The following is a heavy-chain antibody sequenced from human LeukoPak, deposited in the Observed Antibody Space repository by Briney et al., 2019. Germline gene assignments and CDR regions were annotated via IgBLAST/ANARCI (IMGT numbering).Heavy chain of an antibody. CDR2: INPSGGST. CDR1: GYTFTSYY. V-gene: IGHV1-46*01. D-gene: IGHD5-12*01. Sequence: ASVKVSCKASGYTFTSYYMHWVRQAPGQGLEWMGIINPSGGSTSYAQKFQGRVTMTRDTSISTAYMELSRLRSDDTAVYYCARNRMATEITGYPYYMDVWGKGTTVTISS. J-gene: IGHJ6*03. CDR3: ARNRMATEITGYPYYMDV.